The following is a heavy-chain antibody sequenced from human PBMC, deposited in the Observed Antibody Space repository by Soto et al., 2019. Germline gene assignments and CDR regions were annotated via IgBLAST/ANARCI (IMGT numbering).Heavy chain of an antibody. CDR2: INHSGST. CDR3: ARGHNGMDV. Sequence: IRQPPGKGLEWIGEINHSGSTNYNPSLKSRVTISVDTSKNQFSLKLSSVTAADTAVYYCARGHNGMDVWGKGTTVTVSS. V-gene: IGHV4-34*01. J-gene: IGHJ6*04.